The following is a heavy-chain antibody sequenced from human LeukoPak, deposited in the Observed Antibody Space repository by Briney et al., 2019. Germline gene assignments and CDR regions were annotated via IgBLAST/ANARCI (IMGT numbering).Heavy chain of an antibody. J-gene: IGHJ4*02. D-gene: IGHD4-17*01. CDR2: IYHSGST. CDR1: GGSISSGGYS. CDR3: ARLTVTPFVYFDY. V-gene: IGHV4-30-2*01. Sequence: PSETLSLTCAVSGGSISSGGYSWSWIRQPPGKGLEWIGYIYHSGSTYYNPSLKSRVTISVDKSKNQFSLKLSSVTAADTAVYYCARLTVTPFVYFDYWGQGTLVTVPS.